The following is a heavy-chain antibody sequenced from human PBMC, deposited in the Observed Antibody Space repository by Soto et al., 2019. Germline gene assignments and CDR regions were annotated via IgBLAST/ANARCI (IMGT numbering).Heavy chain of an antibody. V-gene: IGHV4-31*03. J-gene: IGHJ6*02. Sequence: SETLFLTCTVSGGSISSGGYYWSWIRQHPGKGLEWIGYIYYSGSTYYNPSLKSRVTISVDTSKSQFSLKLSSVTAADTAVYYCARDFTDSSGPTLGMGVWGQGTTVTVSS. CDR3: ARDFTDSSGPTLGMGV. CDR1: GGSISSGGYY. D-gene: IGHD6-19*01. CDR2: IYYSGST.